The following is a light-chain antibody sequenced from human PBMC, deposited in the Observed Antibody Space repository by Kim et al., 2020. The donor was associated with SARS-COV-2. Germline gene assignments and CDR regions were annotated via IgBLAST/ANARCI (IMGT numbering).Light chain of an antibody. V-gene: IGKV3-11*01. CDR2: DAS. Sequence: EIVLTQSPATLSLSPGERATLSCRASQSVSSYLAWYQQKPGQAPRLLIYDASNRATGIPARFSGSGSGTDFTLTISSLEPEDFAVYYCQQRSTFGGGTKLEI. CDR3: QQRST. CDR1: QSVSSY. J-gene: IGKJ4*01.